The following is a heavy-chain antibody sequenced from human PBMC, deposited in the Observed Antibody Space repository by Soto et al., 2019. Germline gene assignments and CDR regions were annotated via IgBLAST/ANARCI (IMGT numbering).Heavy chain of an antibody. CDR3: ARRTPLYASESSRFDP. CDR1: GVSITTSDYY. CDR2: MDYSGGT. D-gene: IGHD3-10*01. V-gene: IGHV4-39*02. Sequence: SETLSLTCSVSGVSITTSDYYWGWIRRPPGKGLEWIGTMDYSGGTNYNPSLNSRVTISADPSKNHFSLRLNSVTAADTAVYYCARRTPLYASESSRFDPWGQGALVTVSS. J-gene: IGHJ5*02.